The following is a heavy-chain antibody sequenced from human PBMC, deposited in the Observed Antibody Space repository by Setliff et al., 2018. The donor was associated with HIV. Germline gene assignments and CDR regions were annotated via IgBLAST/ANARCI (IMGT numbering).Heavy chain of an antibody. CDR3: AKGRYSSGANYYYYYMDV. V-gene: IGHV3-23*01. CDR2: ISGSGGST. Sequence: PSETLSLSCAASGFTFSSYAMSWVRQAPGKGLEWVSAISGSGGSTYYADSVKGRFTISRDNSKNTLYLQMNSLRAEDTAVYYCAKGRYSSGANYYYYYMDVWGKGTTVTVS. CDR1: GFTFSSYA. D-gene: IGHD6-19*01. J-gene: IGHJ6*03.